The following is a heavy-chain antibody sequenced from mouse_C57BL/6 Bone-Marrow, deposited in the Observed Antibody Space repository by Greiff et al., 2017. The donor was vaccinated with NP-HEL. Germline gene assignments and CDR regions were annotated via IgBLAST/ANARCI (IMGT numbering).Heavy chain of an antibody. Sequence: VQLQQSGAELARPGASVKLSCKASGYTFTSYGISWVKQRTGQGLEWIGEIYPRSGNTYYNEKFKGKATLTADKSSSTAYMELRSLTSEDSAVYFCARGHYYGSSDYWGQGTTLTVSS. V-gene: IGHV1-81*01. D-gene: IGHD1-1*01. CDR2: IYPRSGNT. CDR3: ARGHYYGSSDY. J-gene: IGHJ2*01. CDR1: GYTFTSYG.